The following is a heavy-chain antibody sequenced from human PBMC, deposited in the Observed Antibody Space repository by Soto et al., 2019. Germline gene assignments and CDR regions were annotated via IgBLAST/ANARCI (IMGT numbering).Heavy chain of an antibody. V-gene: IGHV3-23*01. Sequence: EVQLLDSGGGLEQPGGSLRLSCAASGFTFSSYAMSWVRQAPGKGLEWVSAIGVSGGDTYYADSVKGRFTISRDSSKNTLYLQMNSLRAEDTAVYYGAKANSWATPPYYFDYWGQGTLVTVSS. CDR3: AKANSWATPPYYFDY. J-gene: IGHJ4*02. D-gene: IGHD6-13*01. CDR2: IGVSGGDT. CDR1: GFTFSSYA.